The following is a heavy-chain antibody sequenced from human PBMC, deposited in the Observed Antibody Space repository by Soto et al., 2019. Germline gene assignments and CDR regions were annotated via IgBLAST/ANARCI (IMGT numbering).Heavy chain of an antibody. V-gene: IGHV4-34*01. J-gene: IGHJ6*02. CDR1: GGSFSGHY. Sequence: SETLSLTCAVYGGSFSGHYWSWIRQPPGKGLEWIGEINHSGSTNYNPSLKSRVTISVDTSKNQFSLKLSSVTAADTAVYYCARFSGWYGGYYYYYGMDVWGQGTTVTV. CDR2: INHSGST. CDR3: ARFSGWYGGYYYYYGMDV. D-gene: IGHD6-19*01.